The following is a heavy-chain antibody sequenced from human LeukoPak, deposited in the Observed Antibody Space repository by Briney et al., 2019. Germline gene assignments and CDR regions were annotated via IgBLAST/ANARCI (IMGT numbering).Heavy chain of an antibody. CDR3: AKYGPQDSGSSHFDY. CDR2: ISSSGSTI. V-gene: IGHV3-48*01. D-gene: IGHD1-26*01. CDR1: GFTFTDHP. Sequence: PGESLRLSCVASGFTFTDHPMNWVRQAPGKGLEWVSYISSSGSTIYYADSVKGRFTTSRDNSKNTLFLQMNSLRAEDTAIYYCAKYGPQDSGSSHFDYWGQGALVTVSS. J-gene: IGHJ4*02.